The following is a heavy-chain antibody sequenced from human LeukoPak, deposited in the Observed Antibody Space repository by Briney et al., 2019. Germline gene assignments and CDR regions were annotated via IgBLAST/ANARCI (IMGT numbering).Heavy chain of an antibody. Sequence: GGSLRLSCAASGFTFSSYEMNWVRQAPGKGLEWVSYITSSGSTIYYADSVKGRFTISRDNSKNTLYLQMNSLRAEDTAVYYCAKDVGRRTTVVNWFDPWGQGTLVTVSS. J-gene: IGHJ5*02. V-gene: IGHV3-48*03. CDR2: ITSSGSTI. CDR3: AKDVGRRTTVVNWFDP. D-gene: IGHD4-17*01. CDR1: GFTFSSYE.